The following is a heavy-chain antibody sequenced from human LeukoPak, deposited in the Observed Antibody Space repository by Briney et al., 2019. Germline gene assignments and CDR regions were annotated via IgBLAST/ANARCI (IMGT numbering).Heavy chain of an antibody. CDR2: ISSSSYI. CDR1: GFTFSSYA. CDR3: ARGPYYYYMDV. V-gene: IGHV3-21*01. J-gene: IGHJ6*03. Sequence: GGSLRLSCAASGFTFSSYAMSWVRQAPGKGLEWVSSISSSSYIYYADSVKGRFTISRDNAKNSLYLQMNSLRAEDTAVYYCARGPYYYYMDVWGKGTTVTVSS.